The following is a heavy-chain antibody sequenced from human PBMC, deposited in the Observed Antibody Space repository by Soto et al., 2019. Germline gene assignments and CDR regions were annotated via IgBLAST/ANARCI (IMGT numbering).Heavy chain of an antibody. J-gene: IGHJ6*02. CDR2: TYYRSKWYS. D-gene: IGHD4-4*01. Sequence: SQTLSLTCAISGDSVSSNSAAWNWIRQSPSRGLEWLGRTYYRSKWYSDYAVSVKSRITINPDTSKNQFSLRLNSVTPEDTAVYYCARVTETEPFDYYYYYGMDVWGQGTTVTVSS. CDR3: ARVTETEPFDYYYYYGMDV. V-gene: IGHV6-1*01. CDR1: GDSVSSNSAA.